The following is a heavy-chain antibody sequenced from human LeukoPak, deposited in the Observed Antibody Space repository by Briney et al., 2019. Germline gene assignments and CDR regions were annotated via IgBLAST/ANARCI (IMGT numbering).Heavy chain of an antibody. D-gene: IGHD6-13*01. Sequence: GGSLRLPCAASGFTFSSYDVHWVRQATGKGLEWVSAIGTAGDTYYPGSVKGRFTISRENAKNSLYLQMNSLRAGDTAVYYCARGAVGQQLAGRDFDYWGQGTLVTVSS. CDR3: ARGAVGQQLAGRDFDY. J-gene: IGHJ4*02. CDR1: GFTFSSYD. V-gene: IGHV3-13*01. CDR2: IGTAGDT.